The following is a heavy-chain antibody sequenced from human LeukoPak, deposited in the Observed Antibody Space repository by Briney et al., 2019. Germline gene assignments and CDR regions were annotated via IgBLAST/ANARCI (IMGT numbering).Heavy chain of an antibody. CDR2: ISNGGDHT. D-gene: IGHD3-9*01. CDR1: GFTFRDFS. V-gene: IGHV3-23*01. CDR3: AKDRLYFGNDFGDY. Sequence: QPGGSLRLSFVASGFTFRDFSMSWVRQAPGKGLEWVSVISNGGDHTYYADSVKGRFAISRDNSKNTLYLQMNSLRTEDTAIYYCAKDRLYFGNDFGDYWGQGTLATVSS. J-gene: IGHJ4*02.